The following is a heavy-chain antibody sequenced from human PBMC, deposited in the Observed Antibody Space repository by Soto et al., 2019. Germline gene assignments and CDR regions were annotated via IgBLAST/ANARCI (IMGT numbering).Heavy chain of an antibody. V-gene: IGHV3-30-3*01. J-gene: IGHJ4*02. CDR2: ISYDGSNK. Sequence: GGSLRLSCAASGFTFSSYAMHWVRQAPGKGLEWVAVISYDGSNKYYADSVKGRFTISRDNSKNTLYLQMNSLRAEDTAVYYCARDSYFDFIDYWGQGTLVTVSS. CDR3: ARDSYFDFIDY. D-gene: IGHD3-9*01. CDR1: GFTFSSYA.